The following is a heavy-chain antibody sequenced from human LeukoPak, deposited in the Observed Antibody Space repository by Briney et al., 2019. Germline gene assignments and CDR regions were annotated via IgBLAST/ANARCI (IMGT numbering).Heavy chain of an antibody. CDR1: GGSISSGDYY. CDR3: ARDLLNEGNHLDY. D-gene: IGHD4-23*01. J-gene: IGHJ4*02. CDR2: IYYSGST. V-gene: IGHV4-30-4*01. Sequence: SEALSLTCTVSGGSISSGDYYWSWIRQPPGKGLEWIGYIYYSGSTYYNPSLKSRVTISVDTSKNQFSLKLSSVTAADTAVYYCARDLLNEGNHLDYWGQGTLVTVSS.